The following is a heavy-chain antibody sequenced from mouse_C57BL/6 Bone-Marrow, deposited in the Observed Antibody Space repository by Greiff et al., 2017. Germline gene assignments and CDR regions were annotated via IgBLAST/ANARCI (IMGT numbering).Heavy chain of an antibody. J-gene: IGHJ2*01. D-gene: IGHD1-1*01. CDR2: INYDGSST. CDR3: ARDDYYGRAYFDY. Sequence: EVQLVESEGGLVQPGSSMKLSCTASGFTFSDYYMAWVRQVPEKGLEWVANINYDGSSTYYLDYLKSRFIISRDNAKNILYLQMSSLKSEDTATYYCARDDYYGRAYFDYWGQGTTLTVSS. V-gene: IGHV5-16*01. CDR1: GFTFSDYY.